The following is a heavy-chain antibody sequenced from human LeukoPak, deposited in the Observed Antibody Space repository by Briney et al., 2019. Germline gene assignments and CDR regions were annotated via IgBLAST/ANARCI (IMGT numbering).Heavy chain of an antibody. CDR1: GFTFSTYA. J-gene: IGHJ4*02. D-gene: IGHD5-24*01. Sequence: GGSLRLSYAASGFTFSTYAMSWVRQAPGKGLEWVSGISGSGGTTYYADSVKGRFTISRDNSKNTLYLQMNSLRAEDTAVYYCAKRVYVGGGYNFDYCSQGTLVTVSS. CDR2: ISGSGGTT. CDR3: AKRVYVGGGYNFDY. V-gene: IGHV3-23*01.